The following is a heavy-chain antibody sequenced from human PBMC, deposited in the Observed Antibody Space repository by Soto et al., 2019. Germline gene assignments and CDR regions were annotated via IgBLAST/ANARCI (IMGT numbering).Heavy chain of an antibody. CDR1: GVTFSTSG. CDR2: VIPLFGTP. D-gene: IGHD3-3*02. J-gene: IGHJ4*02. V-gene: IGHV1-69*01. Sequence: QVQLVQSGAEVNKPGSSLKVSCKTSGVTFSTSGISWVRQVPGQGHEWMGGVIPLFGTPKYARKVQGRGSITPHDPASTTHVKFSGRSSDDSAIYYCAGVSPSIFGGGSCYRLVSYFDSWGQGSQVVVSS. CDR3: AGVSPSIFGGGSCYRLVSYFDS.